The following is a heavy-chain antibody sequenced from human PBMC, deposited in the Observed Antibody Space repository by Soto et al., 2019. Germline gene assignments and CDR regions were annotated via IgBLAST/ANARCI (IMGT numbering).Heavy chain of an antibody. Sequence: PGGSLRLSCAASGFTFSSYAMSWVRQAPGKGLEWVSAISGSGGSTYYADSVKGRFTISRDNSKNTLYLQMNSLRAEDTAVYYCAKFGLDIVVVVAATRNNWFDPWGQGTLVTVSS. D-gene: IGHD2-15*01. CDR3: AKFGLDIVVVVAATRNNWFDP. CDR1: GFTFSSYA. CDR2: ISGSGGST. V-gene: IGHV3-23*01. J-gene: IGHJ5*02.